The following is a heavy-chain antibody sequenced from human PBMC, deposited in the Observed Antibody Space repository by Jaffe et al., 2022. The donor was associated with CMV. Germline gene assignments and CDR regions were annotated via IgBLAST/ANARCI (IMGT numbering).Heavy chain of an antibody. CDR1: GFSLSTSGVG. J-gene: IGHJ5*02. V-gene: IGHV2-5*01. D-gene: IGHD3-3*01. Sequence: QITLKESGPTLVKPTQTLTLTCTFSGFSLSTSGVGVGWIRQPPGKALEWLALIYWNDDKRYSPSLKSRLTITKDTSKNQVVLTMTNMDPVDTATYYCAHTKYYDFWSGYYSGGWFDPWGQGTLVTVSS. CDR2: IYWNDDK. CDR3: AHTKYYDFWSGYYSGGWFDP.